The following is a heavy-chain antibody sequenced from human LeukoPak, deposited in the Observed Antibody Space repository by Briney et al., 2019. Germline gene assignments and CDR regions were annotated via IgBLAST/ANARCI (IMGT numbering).Heavy chain of an antibody. V-gene: IGHV3-66*01. D-gene: IGHD6-13*01. CDR1: GFTVSSNY. CDR3: ARGFGYSNNYYFDY. Sequence: GGSLRLSCAASGFTVSSNYMSWVRQAPRKGLEWVSVIYSGGSTYYADSVRGRFTISRDNSKNTLYLQMNSLRAEDTAVYYCARGFGYSNNYYFDYWGQGTLVTVSS. J-gene: IGHJ4*02. CDR2: IYSGGST.